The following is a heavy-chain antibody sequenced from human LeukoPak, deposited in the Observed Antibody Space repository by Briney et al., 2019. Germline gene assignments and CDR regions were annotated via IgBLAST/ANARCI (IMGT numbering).Heavy chain of an antibody. CDR1: GGSISSYY. V-gene: IGHV4-59*01. Sequence: NPSETLSLTCTVSGGSISSYYWSWIRQPPGKGLGWIGYIYYSGSTNYNPSLKSRVTISVDTSKNQFSLKLSSVTAADTAVYYCARVRAYSSGWYGLNFDYWGQGTLVTVSS. CDR2: IYYSGST. CDR3: ARVRAYSSGWYGLNFDY. J-gene: IGHJ4*02. D-gene: IGHD6-19*01.